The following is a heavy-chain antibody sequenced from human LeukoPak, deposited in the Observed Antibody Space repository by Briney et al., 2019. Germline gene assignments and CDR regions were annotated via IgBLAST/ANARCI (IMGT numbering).Heavy chain of an antibody. Sequence: ASVKVSCKASGYTFTSYDINWVLQATGQGLEWMGWMNPNSGNTGYAQKLQGRVTMTRNTSISTAYIELSSLRSEDTAVCYCSRGGRSSGWYGAHDAFDIWGQGTMVTVSS. CDR3: SRGGRSSGWYGAHDAFDI. J-gene: IGHJ3*02. V-gene: IGHV1-8*01. D-gene: IGHD6-19*01. CDR2: MNPNSGNT. CDR1: GYTFTSYD.